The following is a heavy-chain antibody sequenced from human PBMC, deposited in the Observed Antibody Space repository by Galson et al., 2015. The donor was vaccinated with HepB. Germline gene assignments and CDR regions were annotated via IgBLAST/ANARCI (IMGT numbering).Heavy chain of an antibody. CDR3: ARGVLWFGELFYAFDI. V-gene: IGHV3-30*04. CDR1: GFTFSGYA. D-gene: IGHD3-10*01. Sequence: SLRLSCAASGFTFSGYAMHWVRQAPGKGLEWVAVISYDGSNKYYADSVKGRFTISRDNSKNTLYLQMNSLRAEDTAVYYCARGVLWFGELFYAFDIWGQGTMVTVSS. CDR2: ISYDGSNK. J-gene: IGHJ3*02.